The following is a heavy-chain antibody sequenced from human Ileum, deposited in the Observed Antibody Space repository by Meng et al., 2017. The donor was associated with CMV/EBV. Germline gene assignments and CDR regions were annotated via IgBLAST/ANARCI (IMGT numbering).Heavy chain of an antibody. J-gene: IGHJ4*02. V-gene: IGHV3-7*01. Sequence: GGSLRLSCTTSGFTFSNYWMSWVRQAPGKGLEWVANIKKDGSQKNYVDSVKGRFIISRANTENSLYLQMDGLGAEDTAVYYCARVGAAAGERGNDYWGQGTLVTVSS. CDR3: ARVGAAAGERGNDY. D-gene: IGHD6-13*01. CDR2: IKKDGSQK. CDR1: GFTFSNYW.